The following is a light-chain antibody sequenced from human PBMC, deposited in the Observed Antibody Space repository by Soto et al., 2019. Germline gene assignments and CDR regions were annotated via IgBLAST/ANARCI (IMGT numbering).Light chain of an antibody. Sequence: QAVVTQEPSLTVSPGRTVTLTCGSSTGAVTSGHYPYWFQQKPGQAPRSLIYDTSNKHSWTPAWFSGSLLGGKAALTLSGAQPEDEAEYYCLLSYSGPRVFGGGTKVTVL. J-gene: IGLJ3*02. CDR2: DTS. CDR1: TGAVTSGHY. V-gene: IGLV7-46*01. CDR3: LLSYSGPRV.